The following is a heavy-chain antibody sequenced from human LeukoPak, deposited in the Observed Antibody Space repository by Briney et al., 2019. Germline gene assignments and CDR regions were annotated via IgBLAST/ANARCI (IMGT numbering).Heavy chain of an antibody. D-gene: IGHD4-17*01. V-gene: IGHV3-53*01. Sequence: GGSLRLSCAASGFTVSSNYMSWVRQAPGKGLEWVSVIYSGGSTYYADSVKGRFTISRDNSKNTLYLQMNSLRAEDTAVYYCARVSGDYGDWGIDYWGQGTLVTVSS. CDR3: ARVSGDYGDWGIDY. J-gene: IGHJ4*02. CDR2: IYSGGST. CDR1: GFTVSSNY.